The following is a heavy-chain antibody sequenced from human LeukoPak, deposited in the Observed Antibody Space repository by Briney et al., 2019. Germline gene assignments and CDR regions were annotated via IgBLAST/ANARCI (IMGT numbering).Heavy chain of an antibody. Sequence: ASVKVSCKASGYTFTSYDINWVRQATGQGLEWMGWMNPNSGNTGYAQKFQGRVTITRNTSISTAYMELSSLRSEDTAVYYCARIGQQSDCSSTSCYTAGAFDIWGQGTMVTVSS. J-gene: IGHJ3*02. V-gene: IGHV1-8*03. CDR3: ARIGQQSDCSSTSCYTAGAFDI. CDR2: MNPNSGNT. D-gene: IGHD2-2*02. CDR1: GYTFTSYD.